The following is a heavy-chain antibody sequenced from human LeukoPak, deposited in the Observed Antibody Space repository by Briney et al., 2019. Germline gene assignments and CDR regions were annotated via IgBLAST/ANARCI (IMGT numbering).Heavy chain of an antibody. Sequence: SENLPLACTGAGGSMGSFYWRGIRQPARKGLEWIGRIYTSGSTNYNPSLKSRVTMSVDTSKNQFSLKLSSVTAADTAVYYCARSSWMRYSSSWYWFDPWGQGTLVTVSS. CDR1: GGSMGSFY. CDR2: IYTSGST. V-gene: IGHV4-4*07. J-gene: IGHJ5*02. D-gene: IGHD6-13*01. CDR3: ARSSWMRYSSSWYWFDP.